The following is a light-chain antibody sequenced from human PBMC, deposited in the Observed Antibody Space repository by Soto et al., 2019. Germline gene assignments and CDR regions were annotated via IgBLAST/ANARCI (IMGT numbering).Light chain of an antibody. CDR2: GAS. V-gene: IGKV3-20*01. Sequence: EIVLTQSPGTLSLSPGERATLSCRASQSVSSSYLAWYQQKPGQAPRLLIYGASSRATGIPDRFNGSGSGKDLPLTISRLEPEDFAVYYWQQYCSSPVTFGQGTKVEIK. CDR3: QQYCSSPVT. CDR1: QSVSSSY. J-gene: IGKJ1*01.